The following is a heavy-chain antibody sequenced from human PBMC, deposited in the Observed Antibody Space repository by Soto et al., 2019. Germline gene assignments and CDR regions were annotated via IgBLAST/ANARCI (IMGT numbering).Heavy chain of an antibody. CDR3: AREIILADFWSGYPVDY. CDR2: ISYDGSNK. CDR1: GFTFSSYA. Sequence: VESGGGVVQPGRSLRLSCAASGFTFSSYAMHWVRQAPGKGLEWVAVISYDGSNKYYADSVKGRFTISRDNSKNTLYLQMNSLRAEDTAVYYCAREIILADFWSGYPVDYWGQGTLVTVSS. J-gene: IGHJ4*02. D-gene: IGHD3-3*01. V-gene: IGHV3-30-3*01.